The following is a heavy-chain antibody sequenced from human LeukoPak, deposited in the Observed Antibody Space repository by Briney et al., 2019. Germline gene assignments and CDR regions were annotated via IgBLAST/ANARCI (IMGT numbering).Heavy chain of an antibody. Sequence: PSETLSLTCTVSGVSISSYYWSWIRQPPGKGLEWIGYIYYSGSTNYNPSLKSRVTISVDTSKNQFSLKLSSVTAADTAVYYCARHYGDYGLDYWDQGTLVTVSS. CDR1: GVSISSYY. V-gene: IGHV4-59*01. CDR3: ARHYGDYGLDY. J-gene: IGHJ4*02. CDR2: IYYSGST. D-gene: IGHD4-17*01.